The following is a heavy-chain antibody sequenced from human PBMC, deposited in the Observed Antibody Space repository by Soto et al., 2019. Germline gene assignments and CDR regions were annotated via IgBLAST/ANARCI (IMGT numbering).Heavy chain of an antibody. V-gene: IGHV4-30-4*01. CDR2: IYYTGNT. CDR1: GASISSGDYY. J-gene: IGHJ4*01. D-gene: IGHD3-22*01. Sequence: QVQLQESGPGLVKPSQTLSLTCTVSGASISSGDYYWTWIRQPPGKGLEWIGSIYYTGNTYYKPSLTRRMTTSIETFDNLCLQNVNAVTDADPALDYCARASHDSITSYLGYWGHGAVVTASS. CDR3: ARASHDSITSYLGY.